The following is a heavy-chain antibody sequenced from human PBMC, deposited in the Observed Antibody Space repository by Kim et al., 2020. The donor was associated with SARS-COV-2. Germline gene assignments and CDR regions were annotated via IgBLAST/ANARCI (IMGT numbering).Heavy chain of an antibody. Sequence: SETLSLTCTVSGGSVSSGSYYWSWIRQPPGKGLEWIGYIYYSGSTNYNPSLKSRVTISVDTSKNQFSLKLSSVTAADTAVYYCARTYYGSGSYYWDYWGQGTLVTVSS. CDR1: GGSVSSGSYY. CDR3: ARTYYGSGSYYWDY. D-gene: IGHD3-10*01. CDR2: IYYSGST. V-gene: IGHV4-61*01. J-gene: IGHJ4*02.